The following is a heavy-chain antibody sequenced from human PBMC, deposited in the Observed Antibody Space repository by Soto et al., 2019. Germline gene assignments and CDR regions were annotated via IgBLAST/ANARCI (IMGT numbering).Heavy chain of an antibody. D-gene: IGHD1-26*01. CDR3: ARDLSGAYYYYYGMDV. V-gene: IGHV1-69*06. CDR1: GGTFSSYA. J-gene: IGHJ6*02. CDR2: IIPIFGTA. Sequence: QVQLVQSGAEVKKPGSSVKVSCKASGGTFSSYAISWVRQAPGQGLEWMGGIIPIFGTANYAQKFQGRVTITADKSTSTAYMELSSLRSEHTAVYYCARDLSGAYYYYYGMDVWGQGTTVTVSS.